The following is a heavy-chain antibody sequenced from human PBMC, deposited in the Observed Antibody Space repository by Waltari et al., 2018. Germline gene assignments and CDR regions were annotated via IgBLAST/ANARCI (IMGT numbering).Heavy chain of an antibody. CDR1: GGSFSGYY. CDR2: INHSGST. Sequence: QVQLQQWGAGLLKPSETLSLTCAVYGGSFSGYYWSWIRQPPGKGLEWIGEINHSGSTNYNPSLKSRVTISVDTSKNQFSLKLSSVTAADTAVYYCARAGYCSSTSCYTKYFQHWGQGTLVTVSS. V-gene: IGHV4-34*01. J-gene: IGHJ1*01. CDR3: ARAGYCSSTSCYTKYFQH. D-gene: IGHD2-2*02.